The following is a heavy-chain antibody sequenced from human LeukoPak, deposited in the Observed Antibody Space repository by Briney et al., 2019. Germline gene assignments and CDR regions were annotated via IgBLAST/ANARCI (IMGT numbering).Heavy chain of an antibody. Sequence: TGGSLRLSCAASGFTFSSYSMNWVRQAPGKGLEWVSYISSSSSTIYYADSVKGRFTISRDNAKNSLYLQMNSLRAEDTAVYYCARDVISSGNWFDPWGQGTLVTVSS. CDR3: ARDVISSGNWFDP. V-gene: IGHV3-48*01. CDR1: GFTFSSYS. D-gene: IGHD3-16*02. CDR2: ISSSSSTI. J-gene: IGHJ5*02.